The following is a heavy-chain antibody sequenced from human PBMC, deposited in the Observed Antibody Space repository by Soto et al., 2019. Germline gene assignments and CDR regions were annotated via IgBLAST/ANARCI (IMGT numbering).Heavy chain of an antibody. Sequence: GASVKVSCKASGYAFTSYDINWVRQATGQGLEWMGWMNPNSGNTDYAQKFQGRVTMTRNTSISTAYMELSSLRSEDTAVYYCAVVYCSGGSCYADAFDIWGQGTMVTVSS. CDR1: GYAFTSYD. J-gene: IGHJ3*02. D-gene: IGHD2-15*01. V-gene: IGHV1-8*01. CDR3: AVVYCSGGSCYADAFDI. CDR2: MNPNSGNT.